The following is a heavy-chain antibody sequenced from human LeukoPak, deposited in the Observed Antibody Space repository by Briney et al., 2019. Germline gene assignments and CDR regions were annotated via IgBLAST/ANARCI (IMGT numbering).Heavy chain of an antibody. CDR3: AREGSGSYYSSFDY. V-gene: IGHV3-9*01. CDR1: GFTFDDYA. J-gene: IGHJ4*02. CDR2: ISWNSGSI. Sequence: PGGSLRLSCAASGFTFDDYAMHWVRQAPGKGLEWVSGISWNSGSIGYADSVKGRFTISRDNAKNSLYLQMNSLRAEDTAVYYCAREGSGSYYSSFDYWGQGTLVTVSS. D-gene: IGHD1-26*01.